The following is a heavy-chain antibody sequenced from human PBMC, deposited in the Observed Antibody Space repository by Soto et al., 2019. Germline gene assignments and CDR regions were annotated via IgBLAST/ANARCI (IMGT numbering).Heavy chain of an antibody. CDR2: ISGSDGKT. Sequence: GGSLRLSCAASGFSFGSYALSWVRQAPGKGLEWVSTISGSDGKTFYADSVKGRFSISRDTSQSTLYLQMNSLRADDTAMYYCARWSYLDYWGQGTQVTVSS. CDR1: GFSFGSYA. D-gene: IGHD3-3*01. V-gene: IGHV3-23*01. J-gene: IGHJ4*02. CDR3: ARWSYLDY.